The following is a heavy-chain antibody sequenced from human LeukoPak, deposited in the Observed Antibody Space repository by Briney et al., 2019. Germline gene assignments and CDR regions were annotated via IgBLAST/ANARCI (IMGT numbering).Heavy chain of an antibody. V-gene: IGHV3-48*04. J-gene: IGHJ3*02. CDR3: AYYDSSGYVGAFDI. D-gene: IGHD3-22*01. Sequence: PGGSLRLSCAASGFTFSSYSMNWVRQAPGKGLEWVSYISSSSSTIYYADSVKGRFTISRDNAKNSLYLQMNSLRAEDTAVYYCAYYDSSGYVGAFDIWGQGTMVTVSS. CDR2: ISSSSSTI. CDR1: GFTFSSYS.